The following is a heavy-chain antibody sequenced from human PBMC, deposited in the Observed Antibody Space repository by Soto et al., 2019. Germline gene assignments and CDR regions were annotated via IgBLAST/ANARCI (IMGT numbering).Heavy chain of an antibody. Sequence: QLQLQESGSGLVKPSQTLSLTCAVSGGSISSGGYSWSWIRQPPGKGLEWIGYIYHSGSTYYNPSIKSRVTISVDRSKEQFSLKLCSVTAADTAVEYCARGLVPAAMGGGNWFDPWGQGTLVTVSS. D-gene: IGHD2-2*01. J-gene: IGHJ5*02. CDR1: GGSISSGGYS. CDR2: IYHSGST. CDR3: ARGLVPAAMGGGNWFDP. V-gene: IGHV4-30-2*01.